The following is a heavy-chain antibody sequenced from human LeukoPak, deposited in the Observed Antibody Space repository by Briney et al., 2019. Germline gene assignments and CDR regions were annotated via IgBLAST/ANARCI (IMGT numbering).Heavy chain of an antibody. CDR2: IYYSGST. V-gene: IGHV4-59*08. D-gene: IGHD3-3*01. CDR1: GGSISSYY. CDR3: ATGLAGRGDFDC. J-gene: IGHJ4*02. Sequence: PSETLSLTCTVSGGSISSYYWSWIRQPPGKGLEWIGYIYYSGSTNYNPSLKSRVTISVDASKNQFSLNLSSVTAADTAVYFCATGLAGRGDFDCWGQGTLVTASS.